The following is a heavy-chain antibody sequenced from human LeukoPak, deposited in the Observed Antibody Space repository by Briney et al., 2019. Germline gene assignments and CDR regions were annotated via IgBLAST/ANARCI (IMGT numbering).Heavy chain of an antibody. Sequence: SETLSLTCAVYGGSFSGYYWSWIRQPPGKGLEWIGEINHSGSTNYNPSLKSRVTISVDTSKNQFSLKLSSVTAADTAVYYCARGHRGYIYGLFDWSEGTLVTVSS. CDR1: GGSFSGYY. D-gene: IGHD5-18*01. CDR3: ARGHRGYIYGLFD. CDR2: INHSGST. V-gene: IGHV4-34*01. J-gene: IGHJ4*02.